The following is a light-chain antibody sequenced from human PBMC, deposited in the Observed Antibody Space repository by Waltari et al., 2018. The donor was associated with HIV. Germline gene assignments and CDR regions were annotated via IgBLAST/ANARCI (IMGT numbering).Light chain of an antibody. J-gene: IGLJ3*02. CDR1: SSNLGSNY. Sequence: QSVLTQPPSVSAAPGQKVTISCSGSSSNLGSNYVSWYQQLPGTAPKLPIYEKKKRPAGMPDRFSGSKSGTSATLGITGLQTGDEADYYCGTWDSSLSAGVFGGGTKLTVL. CDR2: EKK. V-gene: IGLV1-51*02. CDR3: GTWDSSLSAGV.